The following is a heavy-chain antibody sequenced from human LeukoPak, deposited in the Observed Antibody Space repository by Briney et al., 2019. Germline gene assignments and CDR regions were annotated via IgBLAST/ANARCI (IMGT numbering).Heavy chain of an antibody. V-gene: IGHV3-23*01. CDR2: ISGSGGST. Sequence: GKSLRLSCAASGFIFSNYGMHWVRQAPGKGLEWVSAISGSGGSTYYADSVKGRFTISRDNSKNALYLQMNSLRAEDTAVYYCAKDHLGTSYYFDYWGQGTLVTVSS. D-gene: IGHD7-27*01. CDR1: GFIFSNYG. J-gene: IGHJ4*02. CDR3: AKDHLGTSYYFDY.